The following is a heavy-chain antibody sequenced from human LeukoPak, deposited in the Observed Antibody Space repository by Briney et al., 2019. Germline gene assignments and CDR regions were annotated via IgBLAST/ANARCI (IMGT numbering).Heavy chain of an antibody. CDR2: IYYSGST. V-gene: IGHV4-59*06. CDR1: GGSISSYY. CDR3: ARDGRDYYGSGSYYKNGMDV. J-gene: IGHJ6*02. D-gene: IGHD3-10*01. Sequence: SETLSLTCTVSGGSISSYYWSWIRQPAGKGLEWIGYIYYSGSTYYNPSLKSRVTISVDTSKNQFSLKLSSVTAADTAVYYCARDGRDYYGSGSYYKNGMDVWGQGTTVTVSS.